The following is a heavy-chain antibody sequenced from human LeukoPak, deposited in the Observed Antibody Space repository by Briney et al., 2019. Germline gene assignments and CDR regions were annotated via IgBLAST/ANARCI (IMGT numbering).Heavy chain of an antibody. D-gene: IGHD1-7*01. CDR3: AKDRACGQWNCQGSDY. J-gene: IGHJ4*02. CDR1: GFTFRIYA. V-gene: IGHV3-23*01. Sequence: GGSLRLSCAASGFTFRIYAMSWVRQAPGKGLEWVLGVSDSGDGTHYADSVKGRFTISRDNSKNTLYLQMNNLRAEDTAVYYCAKDRACGQWNCQGSDYWGQGTLGTVSS. CDR2: VSDSGDGT.